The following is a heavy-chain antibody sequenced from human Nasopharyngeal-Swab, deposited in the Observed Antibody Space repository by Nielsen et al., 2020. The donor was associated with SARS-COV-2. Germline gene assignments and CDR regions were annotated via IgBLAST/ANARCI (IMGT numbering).Heavy chain of an antibody. D-gene: IGHD3-16*01. V-gene: IGHV3-21*01. CDR3: ARDGGKGLDYYYYYGMDV. CDR2: ISSSSSYI. J-gene: IGHJ6*02. CDR1: GFTFSSYS. Sequence: GGSLRLSCAASGFTFSSYSMNWVRQAPGKGLEWVSSISSSSSYIYYADSVKGRFTISRGNAKNSLYLQMNSLRAEDTAVYYCARDGGKGLDYYYYYGMDVWGQGTTVTVSS.